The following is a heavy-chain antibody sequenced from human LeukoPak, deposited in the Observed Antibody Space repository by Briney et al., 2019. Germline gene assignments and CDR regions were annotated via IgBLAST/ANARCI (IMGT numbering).Heavy chain of an antibody. CDR2: ISGSGGST. Sequence: GGSLRLSCAASGFTFSSYAMNWVRQAPGKGLEWVSAISGSGGSTYYADSVKGRFTISRDNSKNTLSLQMNSLRAEDTAVYFFAKDACGYSFGFDYWGQGTLVTVSS. CDR3: AKDACGYSFGFDY. CDR1: GFTFSSYA. J-gene: IGHJ4*02. D-gene: IGHD5-18*01. V-gene: IGHV3-23*01.